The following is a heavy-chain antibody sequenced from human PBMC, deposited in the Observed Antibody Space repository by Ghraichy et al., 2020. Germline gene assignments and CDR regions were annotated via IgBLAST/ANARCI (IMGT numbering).Heavy chain of an antibody. Sequence: ASVKVSCKASGYTFTSYYMHWVRQAPGQGLEWMGIINPSGGSTSYAQKFQGRVTMTRDTSTSTVYMELSSLRSEDTAVYYCARRRNDYGDLNHDAFDIWGQGTMVTVSS. CDR2: INPSGGST. CDR3: ARRRNDYGDLNHDAFDI. D-gene: IGHD4-17*01. V-gene: IGHV1-46*01. J-gene: IGHJ3*02. CDR1: GYTFTSYY.